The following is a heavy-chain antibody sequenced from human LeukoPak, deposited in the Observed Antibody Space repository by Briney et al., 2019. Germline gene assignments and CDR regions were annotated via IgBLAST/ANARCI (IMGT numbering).Heavy chain of an antibody. J-gene: IGHJ2*01. CDR1: GFTFSSYG. CDR2: ISYDGSNK. Sequence: GGSLRLSCAASGFTFSSYGMHWVRQAPGKGLEWVAVISYDGSNKYYADSVKGRFTISRDNSKNTLFLHMNTLRAEDTAIYYCAKDRTVGASYWYFDLWGRGTLVTVSS. CDR3: AKDRTVGASYWYFDL. D-gene: IGHD1-26*01. V-gene: IGHV3-30*18.